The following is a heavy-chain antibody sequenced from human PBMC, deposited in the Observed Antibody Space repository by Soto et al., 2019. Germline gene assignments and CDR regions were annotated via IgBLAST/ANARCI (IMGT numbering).Heavy chain of an antibody. CDR3: ARGSLITGTLHYYYYGMDV. CDR1: GFTFSDYY. Sequence: PGGSLRLSCAASGFTFSDYYMSWIRQAPGKGLEWVSYISSSGSTIYYADSVKGRFTISRDNAKNSLYLQMNSLRAEDTAVYHCARGSLITGTLHYYYYGMDVWGQGTTVTVSS. J-gene: IGHJ6*02. V-gene: IGHV3-11*01. CDR2: ISSSGSTI. D-gene: IGHD1-20*01.